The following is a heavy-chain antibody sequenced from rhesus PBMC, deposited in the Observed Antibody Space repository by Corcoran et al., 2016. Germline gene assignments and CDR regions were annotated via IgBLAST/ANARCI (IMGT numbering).Heavy chain of an antibody. CDR1: GGSISTNY. CDR3: ARTNYGSSPPY. J-gene: IGHJ4*01. D-gene: IGHD4-29*01. CDR2: ISGSGGNT. V-gene: IGHV4-173*01. Sequence: LQLQESGPGLVKPSETLSRTWAVSGGSISTNYWSWIRQPPGEGLEWIGRISGSGGNTDYHPSLKSRVTISTDTSNHQFSLRLSSVTAADTAVYYCARTNYGSSPPYWGQGVLVTVSS.